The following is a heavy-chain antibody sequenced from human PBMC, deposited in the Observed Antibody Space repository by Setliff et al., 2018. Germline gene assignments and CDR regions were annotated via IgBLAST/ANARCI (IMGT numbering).Heavy chain of an antibody. CDR3: ARHILVVTAAIFGVGSLTANDYGMDV. CDR2: IYHSGST. V-gene: IGHV4-38-2*01. CDR1: GYSISSGYY. Sequence: SETLSLTCAVSGYSISSGYYWGWIRQPPGKGLEWIGSIYHSGSTYYNPSLKSRVTISVDTSKNQFSLKLSSVTAADTAVYYCARHILVVTAAIFGVGSLTANDYGMDVWGQGTTVTVSS. D-gene: IGHD2-2*01. J-gene: IGHJ6*02.